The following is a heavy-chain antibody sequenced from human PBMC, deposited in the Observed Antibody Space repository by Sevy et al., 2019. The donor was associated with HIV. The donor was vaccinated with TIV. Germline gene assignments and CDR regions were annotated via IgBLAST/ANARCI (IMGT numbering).Heavy chain of an antibody. J-gene: IGHJ6*02. Sequence: GGSLRLSCAASGFTFSSYAMSWVRQAPGKGLEWVSAISGSGGSTYYADSVKGRFTISRDNSKNTPYLQMNSLRAEETAVYYCAKDNIAAAGSDYYYYYGMEVWGQGTTVTVSS. D-gene: IGHD6-13*01. CDR3: AKDNIAAAGSDYYYYYGMEV. CDR1: GFTFSSYA. CDR2: ISGSGGST. V-gene: IGHV3-23*01.